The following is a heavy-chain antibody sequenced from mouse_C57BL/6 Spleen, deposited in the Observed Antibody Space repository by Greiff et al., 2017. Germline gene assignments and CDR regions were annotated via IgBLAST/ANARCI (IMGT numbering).Heavy chain of an antibody. CDR3: ARRKAYYSNPY. Sequence: VQLQQPGAELVKPGASVKMSCKASGYTFTSYWITWVKQRPGQGLEWIGDIYPGSGSTNYNEKFKSKATLTVDTSSSTAYIQLSSLTSEDSAVYYCARRKAYYSNPYWGQGTTLTVSS. CDR2: IYPGSGST. J-gene: IGHJ2*01. CDR1: GYTFTSYW. V-gene: IGHV1-55*01. D-gene: IGHD2-5*01.